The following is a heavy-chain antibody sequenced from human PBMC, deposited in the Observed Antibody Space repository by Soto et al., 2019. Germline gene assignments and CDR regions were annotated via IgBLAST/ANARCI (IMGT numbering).Heavy chain of an antibody. CDR1: GFTFSSYW. CDR2: INSDGSSP. D-gene: IGHD2-8*01. V-gene: IGHV3-74*01. Sequence: EVQLVESGGGLVQPGGSLRLSCAASGFTFSSYWMLWVRQAPGKGLVWVSRINSDGSSPSYADSVKGRFTVSRDNAKNTLYLQMNSLRAEDTAVYYCATWRSGIVYAIYYWGQGTLVTVSS. CDR3: ATWRSGIVYAIYY. J-gene: IGHJ4*02.